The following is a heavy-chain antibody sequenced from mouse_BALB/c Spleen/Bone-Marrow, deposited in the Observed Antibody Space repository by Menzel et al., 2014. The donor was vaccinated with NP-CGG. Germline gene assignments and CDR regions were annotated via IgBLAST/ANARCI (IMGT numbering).Heavy chain of an antibody. V-gene: IGHV1-7*01. CDR1: GYTFTIYW. CDR2: INPSTGYT. Sequence: QVQLQQSGAELAKPGASVKMSCKASGYTFTIYWMHWVKQRPGQGLEWIGYINPSTGYTEHNQKFKDKATLTADKSSSTAYMQLSSLTSEDSAVYYCARYGGRSYDGFAYWGQGTLVTVSA. D-gene: IGHD2-12*01. CDR3: ARYGGRSYDGFAY. J-gene: IGHJ3*01.